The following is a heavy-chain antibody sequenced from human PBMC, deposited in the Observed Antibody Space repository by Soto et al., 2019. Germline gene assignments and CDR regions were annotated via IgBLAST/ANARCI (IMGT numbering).Heavy chain of an antibody. V-gene: IGHV1-69*02. CDR1: GDTFSFYS. CDR2: VNPILSMS. D-gene: IGHD3-10*01. Sequence: QVQLVQSGAEVKRPGSSVKVSCKTSGDTFSFYSINWVRQAPGLGLEWMGRVNPILSMSNYAQRFQGRVTMTAEKSTGNAYMELRSLRSEDTAIYYCAGSYGSGYRAFDYWGQGALVTVSS. CDR3: AGSYGSGYRAFDY. J-gene: IGHJ4*02.